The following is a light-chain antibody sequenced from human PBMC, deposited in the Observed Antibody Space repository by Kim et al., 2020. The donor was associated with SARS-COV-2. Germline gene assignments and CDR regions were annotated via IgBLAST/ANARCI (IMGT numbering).Light chain of an antibody. CDR2: RNN. V-gene: IGLV10-54*01. J-gene: IGLJ3*02. CDR1: SNNVGNQG. Sequence: RPTATLTCIANSNNVGNQGAAWLQQHQGHPPKLLSYRNNNRPSGISERLSASRSGNTASLTITGLQPEDEADYYCSAWDSSLSAWVFGGGTKLTVL. CDR3: SAWDSSLSAWV.